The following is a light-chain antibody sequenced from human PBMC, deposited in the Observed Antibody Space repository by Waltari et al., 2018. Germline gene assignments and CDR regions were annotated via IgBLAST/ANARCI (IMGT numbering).Light chain of an antibody. Sequence: QSVLTQPPSVSGAPGQRVTISCTGSSSNIGAGYDVHWYQQFPGTAPKLLIYAKPNGPSGVPDRFSGSKSGTSASLAITGLQAEDEADYYCQSYDSSLSGWVFGGGTKLTVL. CDR2: AKP. CDR1: SSNIGAGYD. J-gene: IGLJ3*02. V-gene: IGLV1-40*01. CDR3: QSYDSSLSGWV.